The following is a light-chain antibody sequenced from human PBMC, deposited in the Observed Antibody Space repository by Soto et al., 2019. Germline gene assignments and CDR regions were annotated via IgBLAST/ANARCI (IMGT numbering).Light chain of an antibody. V-gene: IGKV1-39*01. J-gene: IGKJ5*01. Sequence: DIQMTQSPSSLSASVGDRVTITCRASQNVAHFLNWYQQKPGKAPKLLIYATSSLHSGVPSRFSGSGFGTDFTLIISSLQTEDFATYYCQQNYSPPPITFGQGKRLEIK. CDR1: QNVAHF. CDR3: QQNYSPPPIT. CDR2: ATS.